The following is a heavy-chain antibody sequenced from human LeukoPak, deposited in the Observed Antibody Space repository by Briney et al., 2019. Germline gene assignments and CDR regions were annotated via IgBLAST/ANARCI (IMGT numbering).Heavy chain of an antibody. CDR3: AREDPGRIAADC. D-gene: IGHD2-15*01. CDR2: ISNRSDAI. Sequence: GGSLRLSCAASGFTFSGYSMNWVRQAPGKGLEWVSYISNRSDAIYYADSVKGRFTISRDNAKNSLFLQMNSLRAEDTAIYYCAREDPGRIAADCWGQGTLVTVSS. V-gene: IGHV3-48*01. CDR1: GFTFSGYS. J-gene: IGHJ4*02.